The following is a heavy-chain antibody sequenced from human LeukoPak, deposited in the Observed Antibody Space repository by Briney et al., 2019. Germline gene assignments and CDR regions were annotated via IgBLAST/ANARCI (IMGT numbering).Heavy chain of an antibody. J-gene: IGHJ4*02. Sequence: GGSLRLSCAASGFTFSNAWMSWVRQAPGKGLEWVGRIKSKTDGGTTDYAAPVKGRFTISRDDSKNTLYLQMNSLKTEDTAVYYCTTAGSGYDSPYFQYYFDYWGQGTLVTVSS. CDR2: IKSKTDGGTT. D-gene: IGHD5-12*01. CDR3: TTAGSGYDSPYFQYYFDY. CDR1: GFTFSNAW. V-gene: IGHV3-15*01.